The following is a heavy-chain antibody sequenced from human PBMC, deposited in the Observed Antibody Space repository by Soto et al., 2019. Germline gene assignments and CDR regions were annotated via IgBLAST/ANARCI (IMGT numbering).Heavy chain of an antibody. J-gene: IGHJ5*02. V-gene: IGHV3-73*01. CDR1: GFTFSGSA. CDR3: TSPGGRDGYINNWFDP. D-gene: IGHD1-26*01. Sequence: LRLSCAASGFTFSGSAMHWVRQASGKGLEWVGRIRSKANSYATAYAASVKGRFTISRDDSKDTAYPQMNSLKTEDTAVYYCTSPGGRDGYINNWFDPWGQGTLVTVSS. CDR2: IRSKANSYAT.